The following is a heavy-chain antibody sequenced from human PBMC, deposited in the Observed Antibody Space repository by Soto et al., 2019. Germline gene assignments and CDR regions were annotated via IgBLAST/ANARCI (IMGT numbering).Heavy chain of an antibody. V-gene: IGHV4-61*01. CDR2: IYFTGNT. CDR3: ARLGVRARGRPFDP. Sequence: SETLSLTCTVSGGSVSSGSYFWSWMRQAPGKGLEWIGHIYFTGNTNYNPSLKSRVTMSVDTSKHQFSLNLSSVTAADTAVYYCARLGVRARGRPFDPWGQGTLVTVSS. J-gene: IGHJ5*02. CDR1: GGSVSSGSYF. D-gene: IGHD3-16*01.